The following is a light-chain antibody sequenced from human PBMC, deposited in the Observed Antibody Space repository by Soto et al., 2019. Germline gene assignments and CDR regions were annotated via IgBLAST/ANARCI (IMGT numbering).Light chain of an antibody. CDR3: GAWDDSLSGWV. CDR2: RNY. Sequence: QSVLTQPPSASETPGQRVTIPCSGSSSNIGSNHVYWYQHLPGTAPKLLIYRNYLRPSGVPDRFSASKSGTSASLAISGLRSDDEADYYCGAWDDSLSGWVFGGGTNLTVL. V-gene: IGLV1-47*01. J-gene: IGLJ3*02. CDR1: SSNIGSNH.